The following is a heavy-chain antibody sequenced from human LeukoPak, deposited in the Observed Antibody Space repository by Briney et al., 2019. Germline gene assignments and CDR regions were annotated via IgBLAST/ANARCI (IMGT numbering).Heavy chain of an antibody. J-gene: IGHJ4*02. CDR1: GYTFTGYY. CDR2: INPNSGGT. V-gene: IGHV1-2*02. D-gene: IGHD1-14*01. CDR3: ARDIPSFEPCYFDY. Sequence: GASVKVSCKASGYTFTGYYMHWVRQAPGQGLEWMGWINPNSGGTNYAQKFQGRVTMTRDTSLSTAYMELSRLRSDDTAVYYCARDIPSFEPCYFDYWGQGTLVTVSS.